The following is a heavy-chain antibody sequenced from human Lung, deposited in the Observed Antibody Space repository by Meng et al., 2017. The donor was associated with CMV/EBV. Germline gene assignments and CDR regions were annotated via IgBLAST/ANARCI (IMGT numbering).Heavy chain of an antibody. V-gene: IGHV4-30-4*01. CDR1: GGSISSGEYY. D-gene: IGHD2-15*01. CDR2: IYYSGST. Sequence: HVHLEESGPGLGKPSQTLSLTFTVSGGSISSGEYYSSWIRQPAGKGLECIGNIYYSGSTYYSPSLQSRVTISVDTSKNQFSLPLSSVTAADTAVYYCASEWCSGGSCYPDYWGQGTLVTGSS. CDR3: ASEWCSGGSCYPDY. J-gene: IGHJ4*02.